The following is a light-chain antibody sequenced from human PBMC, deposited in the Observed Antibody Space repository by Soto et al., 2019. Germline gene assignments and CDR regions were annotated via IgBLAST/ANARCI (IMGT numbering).Light chain of an antibody. CDR3: QQVHSFPLT. Sequence: DIQVTQSPLYLSASVGDRVTITCRASQEITRFVAWYQQQPEKAPKLLIFATSRLQTGVPSRFSGRGSGTEFTLTISSLQPEDFATYYCQQVHSFPLTFGPGTKVDIK. V-gene: IGKV1-9*01. CDR2: ATS. J-gene: IGKJ3*01. CDR1: QEITRF.